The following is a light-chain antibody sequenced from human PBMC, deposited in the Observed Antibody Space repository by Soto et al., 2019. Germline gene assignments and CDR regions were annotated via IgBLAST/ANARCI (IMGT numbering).Light chain of an antibody. Sequence: EIVLTQSPGTLSLSPGERATLSCRASQSVSSSYLGWYQQKPGQAPRLLIYSASSRARGIPDRFSGSGSGTDFTLTISRLEPEDFAVYYCLQSGTFGPGTTVEVK. CDR1: QSVSSSY. J-gene: IGKJ1*01. V-gene: IGKV3-20*01. CDR2: SAS. CDR3: LQSGT.